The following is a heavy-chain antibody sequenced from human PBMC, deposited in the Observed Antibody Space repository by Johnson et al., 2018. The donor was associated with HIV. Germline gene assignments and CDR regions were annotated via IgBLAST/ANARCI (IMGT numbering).Heavy chain of an antibody. CDR3: AKEGSRGTVTQAPDAFDI. V-gene: IGHV3-30*02. D-gene: IGHD4-17*01. CDR1: GFTFSSYA. J-gene: IGHJ3*02. Sequence: QVQLVESGGGVVQPGRSLRLSCAASGFTFSSYAMHWVRQAPGKGLEWVAFIWYDGSRKYYADSVKGRFTISRVNSKNMLYLQMNSLRVEDTAVYYCAKEGSRGTVTQAPDAFDIWGQGTVVTVSS. CDR2: IWYDGSRK.